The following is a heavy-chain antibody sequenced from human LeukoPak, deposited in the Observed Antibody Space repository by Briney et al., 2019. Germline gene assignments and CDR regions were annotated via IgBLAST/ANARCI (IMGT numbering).Heavy chain of an antibody. J-gene: IGHJ5*02. CDR2: IIPILGIA. Sequence: ASVKVSCKASGGTFSSYTISWVRQAPGQELEWMGRIIPILGIANYAQKFQGRVTITADKSTSTAYMELSSLRSEDTAVYHCAREEEIVVVPAAIWFDPWGQGTLVTVSS. V-gene: IGHV1-69*04. CDR3: AREEEIVVVPAAIWFDP. D-gene: IGHD2-2*02. CDR1: GGTFSSYT.